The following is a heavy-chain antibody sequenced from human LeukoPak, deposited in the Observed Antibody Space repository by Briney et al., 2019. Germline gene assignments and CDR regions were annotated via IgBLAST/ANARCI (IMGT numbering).Heavy chain of an antibody. CDR2: IIPILGIA. CDR3: AGGRATRRLVDQGTPSRDV. CDR1: RGTFSSYA. D-gene: IGHD1-26*01. J-gene: IGHJ6*02. Sequence: SVKVSCKASRGTFSSYAISWVRQAPGQGLEWRGRIIPILGIANYAQKFQGRVTITADKSTSTAYMELSSLRSEDTAVYYCAGGRATRRLVDQGTPSRDVWGQGTTVTVSS. V-gene: IGHV1-69*04.